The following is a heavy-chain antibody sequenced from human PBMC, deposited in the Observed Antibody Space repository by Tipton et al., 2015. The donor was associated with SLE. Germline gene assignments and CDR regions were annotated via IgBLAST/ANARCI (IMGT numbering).Heavy chain of an antibody. CDR1: GGSFSSGGYS. CDR3: ARVFWRYDSGGPLGGFDL. Sequence: TLSLTCSVSGGSFSSGGYSWGWIRQPPGKGLEWIGHIYNSGNTDYNPSLESRLTISIDTSKNQFSLRLTSVTAGDTAVYYCARVFWRYDSGGPLGGFDLWGQGAMVTVSS. J-gene: IGHJ3*01. V-gene: IGHV4-30-2*01. D-gene: IGHD3-22*01. CDR2: IYNSGNT.